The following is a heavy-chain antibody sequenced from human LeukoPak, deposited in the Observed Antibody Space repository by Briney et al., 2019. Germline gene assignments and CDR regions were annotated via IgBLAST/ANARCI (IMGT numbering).Heavy chain of an antibody. CDR3: ARGYSSGYYSLYN. V-gene: IGHV3-23*01. D-gene: IGHD3-22*01. CDR2: ISGSGGNT. J-gene: IGHJ4*02. Sequence: GGSLRLSCAASGFTFSSYAMSWVRQAPGKGLEWVSGISGSGGNTYYADSVRGRFTIPRDNAKKTLYLQMNSLRAEDAAVYYCARGYSSGYYSLYNWGQGTLVTVSS. CDR1: GFTFSSYA.